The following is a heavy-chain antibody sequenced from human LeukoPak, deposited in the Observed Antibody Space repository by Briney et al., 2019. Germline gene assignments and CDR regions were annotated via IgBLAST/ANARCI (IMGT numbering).Heavy chain of an antibody. CDR2: IYHSGST. D-gene: IGHD3-9*01. V-gene: IGHV4-38-2*01. CDR3: AAEYYDILTGYYRVRAFDI. CDR1: GYFISSGYY. Sequence: SETLSLTCAVSGYFISSGYYWGWIRQPPGKGLEWIGSIYHSGSTYYNPSLKSRVTISVDTSKNQFSLKLSSVTAADTAVYYCAAEYYDILTGYYRVRAFDIWGQGTMVTVSS. J-gene: IGHJ3*02.